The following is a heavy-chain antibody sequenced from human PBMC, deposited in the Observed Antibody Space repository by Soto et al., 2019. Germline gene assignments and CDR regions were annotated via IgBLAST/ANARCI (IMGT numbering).Heavy chain of an antibody. CDR2: IHYSGST. D-gene: IGHD6-13*01. CDR3: ARVFSDSSSFFDP. CDR1: GGSISSGGYY. J-gene: IGHJ5*02. Sequence: TSETLSLTCTVSGGSISSGGYYWSWIRQHLGKGLEWIWYIHYSGSTYYNPSLKSRVTISVDTSKNQFSLRLSSVTAADTAVYYCARVFSDSSSFFDPWGQGTLVTVSS. V-gene: IGHV4-31*03.